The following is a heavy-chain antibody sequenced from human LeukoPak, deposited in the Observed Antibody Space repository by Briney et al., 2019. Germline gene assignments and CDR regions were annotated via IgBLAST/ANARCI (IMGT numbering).Heavy chain of an antibody. Sequence: ASVKCSCKASGYTFTSYGISWVRQAPGQGLEWIGWISAYNGNTNYAQKLQGRVTMTTDTSTTTAYMELRSLRSDDTAVYYCARGKYRLWFGELLNFDYWGQGTVVTVSS. D-gene: IGHD3-10*01. J-gene: IGHJ4*02. CDR1: GYTFTSYG. CDR2: ISAYNGNT. CDR3: ARGKYRLWFGELLNFDY. V-gene: IGHV1-18*01.